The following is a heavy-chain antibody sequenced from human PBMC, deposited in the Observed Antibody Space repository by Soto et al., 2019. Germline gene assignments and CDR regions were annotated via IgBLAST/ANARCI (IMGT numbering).Heavy chain of an antibody. CDR2: INSDGTTT. V-gene: IGHV3-74*01. CDR1: GFTFSSNW. D-gene: IGHD3-10*01. CDR3: ATVGTGSYNWFDP. Sequence: EVHLVESGGGLVQPGGSLRLSCAASGFTFSSNWMHWVRQAPGKGLVWVARINSDGTTTTYADPVKGRFTISRDNAKNTVYLQMNSLRVEDTAVYYCATVGTGSYNWFDPWGRGTLVTVSS. J-gene: IGHJ5*02.